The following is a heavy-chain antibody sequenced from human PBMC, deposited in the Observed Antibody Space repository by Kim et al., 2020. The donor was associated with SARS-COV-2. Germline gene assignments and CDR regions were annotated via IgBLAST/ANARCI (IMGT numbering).Heavy chain of an antibody. Sequence: SETLSLTCAVYGGSFSGYYWSWIRQPPGKGLEWIGEINHSGSTNYNPSLKSRVTISVDTSKNQFSLKLSSVTAADTAVYYCARDYGDSDHYYYMDVWGKG. D-gene: IGHD4-17*01. CDR1: GGSFSGYY. CDR2: INHSGST. CDR3: ARDYGDSDHYYYMDV. J-gene: IGHJ6*03. V-gene: IGHV4-34*01.